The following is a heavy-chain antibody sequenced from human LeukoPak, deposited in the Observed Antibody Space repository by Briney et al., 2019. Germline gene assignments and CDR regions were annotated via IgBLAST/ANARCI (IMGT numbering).Heavy chain of an antibody. V-gene: IGHV3-30-3*01. CDR1: GFTFSSYA. CDR3: ARDRTTVTAAGWVYYGMDV. D-gene: IGHD4-17*01. CDR2: ISYDGSNK. Sequence: GGSLRLSCAASGFTFSSYAMHWVRQAPGKGLEWVAVISYDGSNKYYADSVKGRFTISRDNSKNTLYLQMNSLRAEDTAVYYCARDRTTVTAAGWVYYGMDVWGQGTTVTVSS. J-gene: IGHJ6*02.